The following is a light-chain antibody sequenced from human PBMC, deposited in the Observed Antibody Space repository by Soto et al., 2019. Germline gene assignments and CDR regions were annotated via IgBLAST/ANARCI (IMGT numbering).Light chain of an antibody. CDR2: DTS. J-gene: IGKJ1*01. CDR3: QQYCSSPGT. CDR1: QSVRDNY. Sequence: EIVLTQSPGTVSLSPGERATLSCRASQSVRDNYLAWYQQKPGQAPSLLIFDTSRRATGIPDRFTGSGSGTDFALTISRVEPQDIAVYFCQQYCSSPGTFGQGTKVEI. V-gene: IGKV3-20*01.